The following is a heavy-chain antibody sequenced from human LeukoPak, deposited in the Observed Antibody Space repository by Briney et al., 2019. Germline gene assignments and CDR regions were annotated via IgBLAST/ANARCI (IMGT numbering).Heavy chain of an antibody. CDR2: ISSSGSTI. Sequence: GGSLRLSCAASGFTFSDYYMSWIRQAPGKGLEWVSYISSSGSTIYYADSVRGRFTISRDNAKNSLYLQMNSLRAEDTAVYYCARDPTVVTPDWFDPWGQGTLVTVSS. J-gene: IGHJ5*02. V-gene: IGHV3-11*04. D-gene: IGHD4-23*01. CDR1: GFTFSDYY. CDR3: ARDPTVVTPDWFDP.